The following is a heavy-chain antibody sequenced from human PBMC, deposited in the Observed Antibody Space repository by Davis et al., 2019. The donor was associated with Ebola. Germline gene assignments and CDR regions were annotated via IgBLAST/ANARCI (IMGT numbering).Heavy chain of an antibody. CDR1: GFSFTSHW. CDR3: ARHCGGDCPIDY. CDR2: IFPGDSDT. J-gene: IGHJ4*02. Sequence: GESLKISCKTSGFSFTSHWIAWVRQMPGKGLEWMGIIFPGDSDTRYSPFFQGQVTISADKSTNTAYLEWSSLKASDTATYYCARHCGGDCPIDYWGQGTLVTVSS. D-gene: IGHD2-21*02. V-gene: IGHV5-51*01.